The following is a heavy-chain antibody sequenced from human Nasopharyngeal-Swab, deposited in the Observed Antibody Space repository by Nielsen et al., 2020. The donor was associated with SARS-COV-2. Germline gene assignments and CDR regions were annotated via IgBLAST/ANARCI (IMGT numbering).Heavy chain of an antibody. D-gene: IGHD5-12*01. CDR3: ARGGGYSGYDLWYFDY. Sequence: GESLKISCAASGITFSKYWMSWVRQAPGKGLEWVAVISYDGSNKYYADSVKGRFTISRDNSKNTLYLQMNSLRAEDTAVYYCARGGGYSGYDLWYFDYWGQGTLVTVSS. V-gene: IGHV3-30*03. CDR2: ISYDGSNK. CDR1: GITFSKYW. J-gene: IGHJ4*02.